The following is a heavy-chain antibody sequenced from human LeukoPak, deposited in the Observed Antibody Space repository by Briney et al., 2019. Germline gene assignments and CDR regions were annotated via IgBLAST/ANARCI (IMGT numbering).Heavy chain of an antibody. CDR1: GFTFSSYA. J-gene: IGHJ4*02. V-gene: IGHV3-23*01. CDR3: AKDSYDTSI. D-gene: IGHD3-22*01. Sequence: GGSLRLSCAASGFTFSSYAMHWVRQAPGKGLEWVSAICDSGGRTFYADSVKGRFTISRDNSKNTLYLQINSLRAEDTAVYYCAKDSYDTSIWGQGTLVTVSA. CDR2: ICDSGGRT.